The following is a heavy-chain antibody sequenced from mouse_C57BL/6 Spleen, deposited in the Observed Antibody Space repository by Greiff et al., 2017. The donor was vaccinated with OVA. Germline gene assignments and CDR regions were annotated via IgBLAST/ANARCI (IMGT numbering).Heavy chain of an antibody. D-gene: IGHD1-1*01. CDR3: ARNYYGSSPYYFDY. V-gene: IGHV1-39*01. CDR1: GYSFTDYN. CDR2: INPNYGTT. Sequence: EVQGVESGPELVKPGASVKISCKASGYSFTDYNMNWVKQSNGKSLEWIGVINPNYGTTSYNQKFKGKATLTVDQSSSTAYMQLNSLTSEDSAVYYCARNYYGSSPYYFDYWGQGTTLTVSS. J-gene: IGHJ2*01.